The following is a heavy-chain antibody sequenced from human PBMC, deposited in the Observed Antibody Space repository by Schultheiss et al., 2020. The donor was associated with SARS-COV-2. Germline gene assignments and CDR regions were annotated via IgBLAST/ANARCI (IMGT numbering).Heavy chain of an antibody. J-gene: IGHJ6*02. CDR1: GFNISTNY. CDR2: IYRGGKT. V-gene: IGHV3-53*05. CDR3: AKSPRYFDWLSYGMDV. Sequence: GGSLRLSCTASGFNISTNYMSWVRQAPGKGLEWVSTIYRGGKTEYGDSVKGRFTISRDNSKNTLYLQMNSLRAEDTAVYYCAKSPRYFDWLSYGMDVWGQGTTVTVSS. D-gene: IGHD3-9*01.